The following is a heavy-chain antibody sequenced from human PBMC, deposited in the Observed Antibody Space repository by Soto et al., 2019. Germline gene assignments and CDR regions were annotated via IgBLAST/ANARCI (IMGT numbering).Heavy chain of an antibody. CDR2: ISGNDDST. V-gene: IGHV3-23*01. CDR1: EFTFSNYA. Sequence: GGSLRLSCVASEFTFSNYAMSWVRQAPGKGLEWVSAISGNDDSTYYADSVKGRCIISRDNSKNTLDLQMNSLRAQDTAVYYCAKDLSKSGVFGFDYWGQGIGSTVSS. CDR3: AKDLSKSGVFGFDY. D-gene: IGHD6-13*01. J-gene: IGHJ4*02.